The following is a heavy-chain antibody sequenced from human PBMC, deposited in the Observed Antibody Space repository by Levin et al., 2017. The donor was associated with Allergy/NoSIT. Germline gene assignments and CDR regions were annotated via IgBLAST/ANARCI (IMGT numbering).Heavy chain of an antibody. V-gene: IGHV1-69*06. CDR1: GGTFSSYA. D-gene: IGHD3-10*01. CDR2: IIPIFGTA. CDR3: ARIDLRGTRGSYYYYMDV. Sequence: GGSLRLSCKASGGTFSSYAISWVRQAPGQGLEWMGGIIPIFGTANYAQKFQGRVTITADKSTSTAYMELSSLRSEDTAVYYCARIDLRGTRGSYYYYMDVWGKGTTVTVSS. J-gene: IGHJ6*03.